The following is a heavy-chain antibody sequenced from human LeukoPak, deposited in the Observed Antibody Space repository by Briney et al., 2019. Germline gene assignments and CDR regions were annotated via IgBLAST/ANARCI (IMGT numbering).Heavy chain of an antibody. J-gene: IGHJ4*02. V-gene: IGHV3-21*01. D-gene: IGHD6-19*01. CDR2: ISSSSSYI. CDR1: GFTFSSYS. CDR3: ARVLAVAGHFDY. Sequence: GGSLRLSCAASGFTFSSYSMNWVRQAPGKGLEWVSSISSSSSYIYYADSVKGRFTISRDNAKISLYLQMNSLRAEDTAVYYCARVLAVAGHFDYWGQGTLVTVPS.